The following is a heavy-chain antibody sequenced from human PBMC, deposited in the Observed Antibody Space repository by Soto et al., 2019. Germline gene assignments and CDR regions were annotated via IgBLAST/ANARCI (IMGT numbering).Heavy chain of an antibody. CDR2: ISGSGGST. J-gene: IGHJ6*02. Sequence: EVQLLESGGGLVQPGGSLRLSCAASGFTFSSYAMSWVRQAPGKGLEWVSAISGSGGSTYYADSVKGRFTISRDNSKNTLYLQMNSLRAEDTAVYYCARAQYCTNGVCFHRYSYYGMDVWGQGTTVTVSS. V-gene: IGHV3-23*01. D-gene: IGHD2-8*01. CDR3: ARAQYCTNGVCFHRYSYYGMDV. CDR1: GFTFSSYA.